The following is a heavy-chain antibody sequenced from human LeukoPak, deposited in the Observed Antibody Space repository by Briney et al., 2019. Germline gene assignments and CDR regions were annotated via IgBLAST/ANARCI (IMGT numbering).Heavy chain of an antibody. CDR1: GYTFTSYG. V-gene: IGHV1-18*01. CDR3: ARSEMVETPPDY. Sequence: GASVKVSCKASGYTFTSYGISWVRQGPGQGLEWMGWISAYNGNKNYAQKLKGRVTMTTDTSTSTAYMELRSLRSDDAAVYYCARSEMVETPPDYWGQGTLVTVSS. D-gene: IGHD2-8*01. CDR2: ISAYNGNK. J-gene: IGHJ4*02.